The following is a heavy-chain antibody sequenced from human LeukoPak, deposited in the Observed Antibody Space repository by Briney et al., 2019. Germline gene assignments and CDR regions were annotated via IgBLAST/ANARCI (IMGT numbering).Heavy chain of an antibody. V-gene: IGHV3-66*01. CDR2: IHISGST. Sequence: TGGSLTLSCAASGFTVTNTYITWVRQAPGKGLEWVSIIHISGSTYYADSVRGRFTISRDNSKNTVYLQMNSLRADDTAVYYCARAVEYLPLDYWGQGTLVAVSS. CDR3: ARAVEYLPLDY. D-gene: IGHD2/OR15-2a*01. J-gene: IGHJ4*02. CDR1: GFTVTNTY.